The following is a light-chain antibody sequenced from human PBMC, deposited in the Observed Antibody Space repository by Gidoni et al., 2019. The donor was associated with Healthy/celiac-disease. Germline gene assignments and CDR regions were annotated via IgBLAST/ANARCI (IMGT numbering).Light chain of an antibody. CDR2: GNS. CDR1: SYNIGAGYD. V-gene: IGLV1-40*01. CDR3: QSYDSSFYV. Sequence: QSVLTQPPSVSGAPGQRVTISCTGSSYNIGAGYDVHWYQQLPGTAPKLLIYGNSNRPSGVPDRFSGSKSGTSASLAITGLQAEDEADYYCQSYDSSFYVFGTGTKVTVL. J-gene: IGLJ1*01.